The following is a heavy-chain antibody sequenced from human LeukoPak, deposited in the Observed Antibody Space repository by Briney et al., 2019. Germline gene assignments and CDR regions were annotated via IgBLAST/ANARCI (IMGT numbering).Heavy chain of an antibody. J-gene: IGHJ5*02. V-gene: IGHV4-4*02. D-gene: IGHD3-22*01. CDR2: VHPSEGT. CDR1: GGSVSHSNW. Sequence: PSETLSLTCAVSGGSVSHSNWWTWVRQSPGKGLEWIGEVHPSEGTNYNPSLKSRVTISLDKSKNQFSLELNSVAAADTAVHYCARGLNYYDTSGYYSNWFDPWGQGTLVTVSS. CDR3: ARGLNYYDTSGYYSNWFDP.